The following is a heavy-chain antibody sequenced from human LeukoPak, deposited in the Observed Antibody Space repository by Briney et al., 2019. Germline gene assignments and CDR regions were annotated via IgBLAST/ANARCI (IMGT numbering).Heavy chain of an antibody. D-gene: IGHD4-17*01. V-gene: IGHV3-53*01. CDR3: ARTSADYGKVLFDY. CDR2: IYSGGST. CDR1: GFTVSSNY. Sequence: PGGSLRLSCAASGFTVSSNYMSWVRQAPGKGLEWVSVIYSGGSTYYADSVKGRFTISRDNSKNTLYLQMNSLRAEDTAVYYCARTSADYGKVLFDYWGQGTLVTVSS. J-gene: IGHJ4*02.